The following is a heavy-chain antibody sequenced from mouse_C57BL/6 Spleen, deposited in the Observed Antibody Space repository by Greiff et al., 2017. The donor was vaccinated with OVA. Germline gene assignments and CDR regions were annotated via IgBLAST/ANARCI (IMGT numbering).Heavy chain of an antibody. D-gene: IGHD1-1*01. V-gene: IGHV1-50*01. CDR2: IDPSDSYT. CDR1: GYTFTSYW. Sequence: QVQLQQPGAELVKPGASVKLSCKASGYTFTSYWMRWVKQRPGQGLEWIGEIDPSDSYTNYNQKFKGKATLTVDTSSSTAYMQLSSLTSEDSAVYYCARGGGSGYFDVWGTGTTVTVSS. J-gene: IGHJ1*03. CDR3: ARGGGSGYFDV.